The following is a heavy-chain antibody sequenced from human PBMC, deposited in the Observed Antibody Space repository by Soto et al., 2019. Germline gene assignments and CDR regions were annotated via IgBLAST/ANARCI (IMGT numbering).Heavy chain of an antibody. D-gene: IGHD2-2*01. J-gene: IGHJ4*02. CDR3: ARDRGVVVVPTNLDY. CDR2: ISAYNGNT. Sequence: QVQLVQSGAEVKKPGASVKVSCKASGYTFTSYGISWVRQAPGQGLEWMGWISAYNGNTNYAQKLQGRVTMTTDTSTSTADMELRSLRADDTAVYYCARDRGVVVVPTNLDYWGQGTLVTVSS. CDR1: GYTFTSYG. V-gene: IGHV1-18*01.